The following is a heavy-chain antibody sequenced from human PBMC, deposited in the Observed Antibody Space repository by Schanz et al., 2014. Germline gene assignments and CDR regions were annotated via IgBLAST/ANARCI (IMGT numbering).Heavy chain of an antibody. D-gene: IGHD1-1*01. Sequence: EVQLLESGGGLVQPGGSLRLSCAASGFTFTTHSMTWVRQAPGKGLEWVSSISSSGSYIYYADSVKGRFTISRDNSKNTLYLQMNSLRADDTAVYFCARAHGNNWYGKGLDYWGQGTQVTVSS. CDR2: ISSSGSYI. CDR3: ARAHGNNWYGKGLDY. V-gene: IGHV3-21*01. J-gene: IGHJ4*02. CDR1: GFTFTTHS.